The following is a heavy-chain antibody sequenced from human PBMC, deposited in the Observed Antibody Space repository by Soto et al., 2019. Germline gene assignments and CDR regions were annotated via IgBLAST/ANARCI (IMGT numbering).Heavy chain of an antibody. D-gene: IGHD6-13*01. CDR2: ISYDGSNK. V-gene: IGHV3-30*18. J-gene: IGHJ4*02. CDR3: AKDRQPEGRYYFDY. CDR1: GFTFSSYG. Sequence: QVQLVESGGGVVQPGRSLRLSCAASGFTFSSYGMHWVRQAPGKGLEWVAVISYDGSNKYYADSVKGRFTISRDNSKNTLYLQMNSLRAEDTAVYYCAKDRQPEGRYYFDYWGQGTLVTVSS.